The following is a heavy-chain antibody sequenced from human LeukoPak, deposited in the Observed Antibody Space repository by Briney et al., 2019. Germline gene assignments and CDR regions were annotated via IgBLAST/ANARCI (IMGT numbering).Heavy chain of an antibody. CDR1: GFTVSSNY. CDR3: AKASGDSSGYRFDY. Sequence: GGSLRLSCAASGFTVSSNYMSWVRQAPGKGLEWVSVIYSGGSTYYADSVKGRFTISRDNSKNTLYLQMNSLRPEDTAVYYCAKASGDSSGYRFDYWGQGTLVTVSS. J-gene: IGHJ4*02. V-gene: IGHV3-66*01. CDR2: IYSGGST. D-gene: IGHD3-22*01.